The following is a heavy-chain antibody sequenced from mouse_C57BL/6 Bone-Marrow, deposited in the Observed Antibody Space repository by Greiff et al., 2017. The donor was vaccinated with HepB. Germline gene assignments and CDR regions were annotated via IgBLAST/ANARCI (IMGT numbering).Heavy chain of an antibody. J-gene: IGHJ2*01. Sequence: DVMLVESGGGLVQPGGSRKLSCAASGFTFSHFGMHWVRQAPEKGLEWVAFISNGGNTLYYADTLKGRFTISRDNPRNTLFLQMTSLRSEDTAIYYCGRGDYWGQGTTLTVSS. CDR1: GFTFSHFG. CDR3: GRGDY. V-gene: IGHV5-17*02. CDR2: ISNGGNTL.